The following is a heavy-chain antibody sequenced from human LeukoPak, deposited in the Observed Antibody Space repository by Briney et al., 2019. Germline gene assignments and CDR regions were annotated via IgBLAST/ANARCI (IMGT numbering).Heavy chain of an antibody. D-gene: IGHD6-13*01. CDR1: GFTVSSNY. CDR3: ARDKGSSWSDAFDI. J-gene: IGHJ3*02. Sequence: GGSLRLSCAASGFTVSSNYMTWVRQAPGKGLEWVSVISIPGSITYADSMKGRFTTSRDNSKNTLYLQMNSLRADDTAVYYCARDKGSSWSDAFDIWGQGTMVTVSS. CDR2: ISIPGSI. V-gene: IGHV3-53*01.